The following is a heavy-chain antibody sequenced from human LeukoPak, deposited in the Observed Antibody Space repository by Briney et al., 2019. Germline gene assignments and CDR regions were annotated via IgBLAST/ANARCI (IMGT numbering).Heavy chain of an antibody. CDR2: IWFDGGNK. CDR3: AKDMVAAANWFDP. CDR1: GFIFSSTG. V-gene: IGHV3-33*06. J-gene: IGHJ5*02. D-gene: IGHD6-25*01. Sequence: GGSLRLSCAASGFIFSSTGMHWVRQAPGKGLEWVAVIWFDGGNKYYADSVKGRFTISRDDSKNTVYLQMNSLRAEDTAVYYCAKDMVAAANWFDPWGQGTLVTVSS.